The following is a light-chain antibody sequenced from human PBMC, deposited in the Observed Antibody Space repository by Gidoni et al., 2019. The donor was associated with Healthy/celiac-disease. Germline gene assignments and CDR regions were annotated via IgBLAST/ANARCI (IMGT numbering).Light chain of an antibody. J-gene: IGKJ1*01. CDR3: LQDYNYPPT. V-gene: IGKV1-6*01. CDR1: QGIRND. CDR2: AAS. Sequence: AIQITQSPSSLSASVGDRVTITCRATQGIRNDLGWYQQKPGKAPKLLIYAASSLQSGVPSRFSGSGSGTDFTLTISSLQPEDFATYYCLQDYNYPPTFGQGTKVEIK.